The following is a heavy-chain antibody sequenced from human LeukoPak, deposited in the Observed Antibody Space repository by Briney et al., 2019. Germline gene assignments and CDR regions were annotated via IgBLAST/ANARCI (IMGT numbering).Heavy chain of an antibody. J-gene: IGHJ6*02. V-gene: IGHV3-23*01. D-gene: IGHD2-21*02. CDR3: VHCGGDCYPCCGMDV. CDR1: GFTFSSYA. CDR2: ISGSGGST. Sequence: PGGSLRLSCAASGFTFSSYAMHWVRQAPGKGLEWVSVISGSGGSTYYADSVKGRFTISRDNSKNTLYLQMNSLRAEDTAVYYCVHCGGDCYPCCGMDVWGQGTTVTVSS.